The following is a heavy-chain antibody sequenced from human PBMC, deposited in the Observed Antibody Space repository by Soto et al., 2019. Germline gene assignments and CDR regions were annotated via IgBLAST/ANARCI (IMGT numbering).Heavy chain of an antibody. CDR3: ATTGIAAAGTGENYYYYYGMDV. CDR1: GGSISSSSYY. Sequence: PSETLSLTCTVSGGSISSSSYYWGWIRQPPGKGLEWIGSIYYSGSTYYNPSLKSRVTISVDTSKNQFSLKLSSVTAADTAVYYCATTGIAAAGTGENYYYYYGMDVWGQGTTVTAP. D-gene: IGHD6-13*01. CDR2: IYYSGST. J-gene: IGHJ6*02. V-gene: IGHV4-39*01.